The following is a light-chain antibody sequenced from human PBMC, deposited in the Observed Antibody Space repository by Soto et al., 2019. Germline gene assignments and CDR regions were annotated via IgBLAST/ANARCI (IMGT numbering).Light chain of an antibody. V-gene: IGKV3D-15*01. J-gene: IGKJ1*01. Sequence: PGERATLSCRASQSLNNYLGWYQQKPGQAPRLLISDASNRATGIPARFSGSGSGTEFTLTISSLQSEDFAVYYCHQYDSWTFGQGTKVDIK. CDR3: HQYDSWT. CDR2: DAS. CDR1: QSLNNY.